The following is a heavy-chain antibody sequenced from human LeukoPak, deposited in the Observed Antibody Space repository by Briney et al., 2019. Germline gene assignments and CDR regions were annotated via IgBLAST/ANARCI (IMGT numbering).Heavy chain of an antibody. J-gene: IGHJ4*02. D-gene: IGHD5-18*01. CDR1: GGSISSYY. CDR2: IYYSGST. V-gene: IGHV4-59*08. CDR3: ASGYSYGGGVDY. Sequence: SETLSLTCTVSGGSISSYYWSWIRQPPGKGLEWIGYIYYSGSTNYNPSLKSRVTISVDTSKNQFSLKLSSVTAADTAVYYCASGYSYGGGVDYWGQGTLVTVSS.